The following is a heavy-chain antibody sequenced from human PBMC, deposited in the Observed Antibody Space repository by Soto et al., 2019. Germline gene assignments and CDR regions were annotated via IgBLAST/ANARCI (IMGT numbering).Heavy chain of an antibody. D-gene: IGHD2-15*01. Sequence: PGGSLRLSCAASGFTFSSYDMHWVRQATGKGLEWVSAIGTAGDTYYPGSVKGRFTISRENAKNSLYLQMNSLRAGDTAVYYCVKGVCSGGSCYLRHYYYGMDVWGQGTTVTVSS. V-gene: IGHV3-13*01. CDR1: GFTFSSYD. J-gene: IGHJ6*02. CDR2: IGTAGDT. CDR3: VKGVCSGGSCYLRHYYYGMDV.